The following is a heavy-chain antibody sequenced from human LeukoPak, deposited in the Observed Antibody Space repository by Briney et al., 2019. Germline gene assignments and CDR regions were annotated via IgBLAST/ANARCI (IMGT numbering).Heavy chain of an antibody. Sequence: GGSLRLSCRASGFTFGDYAMSWVRQAPGEGLEWVGFIRSKAYGGTTEYAACVKGRFTISRDDSKSIAYLQINSLKTEDTAVYYCTGYYDSSGYYIVDYWGQGTLVTVSS. CDR3: TGYYDSSGYYIVDY. CDR2: IRSKAYGGTT. D-gene: IGHD3-22*01. CDR1: GFTFGDYA. J-gene: IGHJ4*02. V-gene: IGHV3-49*04.